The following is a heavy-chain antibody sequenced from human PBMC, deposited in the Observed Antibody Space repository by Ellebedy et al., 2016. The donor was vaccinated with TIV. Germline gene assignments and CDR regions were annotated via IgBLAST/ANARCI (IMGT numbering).Heavy chain of an antibody. CDR2: ISTRADTT. CDR3: ARDAADTGGKLDY. D-gene: IGHD4-23*01. CDR1: GFTFSNSV. V-gene: IGHV3-23*01. J-gene: IGHJ4*02. Sequence: PGGSLRLSCAASGFTFSNSVMSWVRQAPGKGLEWVSTISTRADTTHYADSVKGRFTISRDNSKNTLSLQMNSLRAEDTAVYYCARDAADTGGKLDYWGQGALVTVSS.